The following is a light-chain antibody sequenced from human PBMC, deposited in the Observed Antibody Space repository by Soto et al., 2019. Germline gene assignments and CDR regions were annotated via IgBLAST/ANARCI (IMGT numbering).Light chain of an antibody. Sequence: DIQMTPSPSSLSASVGDRVTITCRASQSISSYLNWYQQKPRKAPKLLIYAASSLQRGLPSSFSGSGSGTDFTLAISRLRHEDFATYYCQQSYSTPYTFGQGNKLEIK. J-gene: IGKJ2*01. CDR2: AAS. CDR1: QSISSY. CDR3: QQSYSTPYT. V-gene: IGKV1-39*01.